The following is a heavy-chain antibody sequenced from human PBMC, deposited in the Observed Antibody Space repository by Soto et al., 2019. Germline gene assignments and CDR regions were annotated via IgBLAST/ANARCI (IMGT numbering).Heavy chain of an antibody. CDR2: IIPILGIA. CDR3: ARDAIVVLLDH. J-gene: IGHJ4*02. V-gene: IGHV1-69*08. D-gene: IGHD2-21*01. CDR1: GGTFSSYT. Sequence: QVQLVQSGAEVKKPGSSVKVSCKAYGGTFSSYTISWVRQAPGQGLEWMGRIIPILGIANYAQKFQGRVTITADKSTNTAYMELSSLRSEDTAVYYCARDAIVVLLDHWGQITIVTVSS.